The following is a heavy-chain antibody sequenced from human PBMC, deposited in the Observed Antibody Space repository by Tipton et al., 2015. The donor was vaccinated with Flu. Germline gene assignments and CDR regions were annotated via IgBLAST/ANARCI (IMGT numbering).Heavy chain of an antibody. V-gene: IGHV4-59*01. CDR1: GGSISSYY. CDR3: ARGLTPRGPITMVRGEDAFDI. D-gene: IGHD3-10*01. J-gene: IGHJ3*02. CDR2: IYYSGST. Sequence: TLSLTCTVSGGSISSYYWSWIRQPPGKGLEWIGYIYYSGSTNYNPSLKSRVTISVDTSKNQFSLKLSSVTAADTAVYYCARGLTPRGPITMVRGEDAFDIWGQGTMVTVSS.